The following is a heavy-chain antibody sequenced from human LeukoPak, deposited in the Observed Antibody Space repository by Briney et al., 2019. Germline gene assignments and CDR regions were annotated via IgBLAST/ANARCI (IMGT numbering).Heavy chain of an antibody. CDR3: ARMLGAAPLNWFDP. D-gene: IGHD2-15*01. V-gene: IGHV4-4*02. J-gene: IGHJ5*02. CDR1: GASISSSHW. CDR2: IYYSGST. Sequence: SETLSLTCAVSGASISSSHWWSWVRQTPGKGLEWIGYIYYSGSTNYNPSLKSRVTISVDTSKNQFSLKLSSVTAADTAVYYCARMLGAAPLNWFDPWGQGTLVTVSS.